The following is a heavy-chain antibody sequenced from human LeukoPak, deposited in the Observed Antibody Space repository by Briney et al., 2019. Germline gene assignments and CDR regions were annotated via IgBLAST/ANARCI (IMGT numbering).Heavy chain of an antibody. CDR1: GSIFSNAW. J-gene: IGHJ6*02. Sequence: GGSLRLSCAASGSIFSNAWMNWVRQAPGKGLEWVAVISYDGSNKYYADSVKGRFTISRDNSKNTLYLQMNSLRAEDTAVYYCAKDDKTYDKYYDLWSGYYTGKFYYYYYGMDVWGQGTTVTVSS. CDR2: ISYDGSNK. D-gene: IGHD3-3*01. CDR3: AKDDKTYDKYYDLWSGYYTGKFYYYYYGMDV. V-gene: IGHV3-30*18.